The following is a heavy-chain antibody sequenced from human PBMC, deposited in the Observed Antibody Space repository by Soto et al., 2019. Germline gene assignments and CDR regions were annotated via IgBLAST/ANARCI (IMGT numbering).Heavy chain of an antibody. CDR2: MKTNTNTT. J-gene: IGHJ5*02. CDR1: GYTFTSYD. D-gene: IGHD2-15*01. CDR3: AREVVEVAETTSLWLDP. V-gene: IGHV1-8*01. Sequence: QVQLVQSGAEVKKPGASVKVSCKASGYTFTSYDIHWVRQATGQGLEWMGWMKTNTNTTDCAQKFQGRVTLTWNTSISTAYMELSSLKFDDTAEYYCAREVVEVAETTSLWLDPWGLGTLVTVSS.